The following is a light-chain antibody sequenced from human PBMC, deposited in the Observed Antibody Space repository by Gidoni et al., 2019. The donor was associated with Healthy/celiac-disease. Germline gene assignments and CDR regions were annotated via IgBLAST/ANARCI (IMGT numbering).Light chain of an antibody. CDR1: KSVSRY. Sequence: EIVLTQSPSTLSLSPGERSTLSCRARKSVSRYLAWYQQKPGQAPRLLIYDASNRATGIPARFSGSGYGTDFNLTISSLEPEDFAVYYCQQRRNWPPRVTFGQGTRLEIK. V-gene: IGKV3-11*01. J-gene: IGKJ5*01. CDR2: DAS. CDR3: QQRRNWPPRVT.